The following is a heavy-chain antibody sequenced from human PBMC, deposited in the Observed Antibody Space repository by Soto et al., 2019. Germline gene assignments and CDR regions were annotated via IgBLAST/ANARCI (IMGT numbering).Heavy chain of an antibody. CDR2: IYCSGST. J-gene: IGHJ4*02. CDR1: GGSISSYY. Sequence: ETLSLTCTVSGGSISSYYWSWIRQPPGKGLEWIGYIYCSGSTNYNPSLKSRVTISVDTSKNQLSLKLSSVTAADTAVYYCARSDITIFGAVSFDYWGQGTLVTVSS. D-gene: IGHD3-3*01. CDR3: ARSDITIFGAVSFDY. V-gene: IGHV4-59*01.